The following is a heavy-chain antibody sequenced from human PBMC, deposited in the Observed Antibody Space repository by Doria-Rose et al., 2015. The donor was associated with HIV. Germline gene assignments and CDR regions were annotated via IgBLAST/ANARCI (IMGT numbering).Heavy chain of an antibody. CDR2: IFYTGST. J-gene: IGHJ4*02. CDR3: ARVLSVTYDY. Sequence: QVQLQESGPGLVKPSETLSLTCSVSGGSISHYYWSWIRQPPGKGLEYIGDIFYTGSTNYRHSLKSRVSISIDTSKNKFSLRLSSVTAADTAVYYCARVLSVTYDYWGQGTLVTVSS. CDR1: GGSISHYY. D-gene: IGHD2-21*02. V-gene: IGHV4-59*01.